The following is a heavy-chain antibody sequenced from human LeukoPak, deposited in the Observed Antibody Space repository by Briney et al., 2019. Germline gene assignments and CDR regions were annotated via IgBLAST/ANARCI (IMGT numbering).Heavy chain of an antibody. CDR3: ARLRGFYVSGSPFGYFDF. D-gene: IGHD3-10*01. V-gene: IGHV4-39*07. J-gene: IGHJ4*02. Sequence: YSGSTYYNPSLKSRVSISVDTSKNQFSLKLSSVTAADTAVYYCARLRGFYVSGSPFGYFDFWGQGTLVTVSS. CDR2: YSGST.